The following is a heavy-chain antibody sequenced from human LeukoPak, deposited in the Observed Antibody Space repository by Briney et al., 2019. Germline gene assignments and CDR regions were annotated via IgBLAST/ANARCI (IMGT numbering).Heavy chain of an antibody. Sequence: GGSLRLSCAASGFTFSSYAMSWVRQAPGKGLEWVSAISGSGGSTYYADSVKGRFTISRDNSKNTLYLQMNSLRAEDTAVYYCAESRWGYCSSTPYYWGQGTLVTVSS. CDR3: AESRWGYCSSTPYY. V-gene: IGHV3-23*01. CDR2: ISGSGGST. J-gene: IGHJ4*02. CDR1: GFTFSSYA. D-gene: IGHD2-2*01.